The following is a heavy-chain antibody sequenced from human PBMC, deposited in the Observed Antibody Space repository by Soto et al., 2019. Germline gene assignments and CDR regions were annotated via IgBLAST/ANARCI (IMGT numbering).Heavy chain of an antibody. J-gene: IGHJ4*02. D-gene: IGHD2-15*01. CDR2: ISGSGGST. CDR3: AKAPIVVVVAADYFDY. CDR1: GFTISSYA. Sequence: EVQLLESGGGLVQPGGSLRLSCAASGFTISSYAMSWVRQAPGKGLEWVSAISGSGGSTYYADSVKGRFTISRDNSKNTLYLQMNSLRAEDTAVYYCAKAPIVVVVAADYFDYWGQGTLVTVSS. V-gene: IGHV3-23*01.